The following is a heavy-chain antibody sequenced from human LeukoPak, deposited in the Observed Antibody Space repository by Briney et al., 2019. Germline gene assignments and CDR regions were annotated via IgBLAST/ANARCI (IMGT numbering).Heavy chain of an antibody. CDR3: ARGYSSGWYGIYYYYYMDV. CDR1: GYTFTSYG. V-gene: IGHV1-18*01. CDR2: ISAYNGNT. Sequence: ASVKVFCKASGYTFTSYGISWVRQAPGQGLEWMGWISAYNGNTNYAQKLQGRVTMTTDTSTSTAYMELRSLRSDDTAVYYCARGYSSGWYGIYYYYYMDVWGKGTTVTVSS. D-gene: IGHD6-19*01. J-gene: IGHJ6*03.